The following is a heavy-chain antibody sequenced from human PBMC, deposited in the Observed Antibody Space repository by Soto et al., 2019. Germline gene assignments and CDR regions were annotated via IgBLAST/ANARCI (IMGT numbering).Heavy chain of an antibody. CDR1: GFTFSSYA. Sequence: DVQLLESGGGLVQPGGSVRLSCAASGFTFSSYAMSWVRQAPGKGLEWVSAISGNGADTSYADSVRGRFTISRDNSKDTLFLQMNSLRADDTAVYYCARDRSDSSRADSFDIWGQGTVVTVSS. J-gene: IGHJ3*02. D-gene: IGHD6-25*01. V-gene: IGHV3-23*01. CDR2: ISGNGADT. CDR3: ARDRSDSSRADSFDI.